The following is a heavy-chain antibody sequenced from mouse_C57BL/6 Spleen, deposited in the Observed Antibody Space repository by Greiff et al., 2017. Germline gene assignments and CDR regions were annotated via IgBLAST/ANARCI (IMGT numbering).Heavy chain of an antibody. J-gene: IGHJ2*01. D-gene: IGHD2-1*01. Sequence: VQLQQPGAELVKPGASVKLSCKASGYTFTSYWMQWVKQRPGQGLEWIGEIDPSDSYTNYNQKFKGKATLTVDTSSSTAYMQLSSLTFEDSAGYYCAKGDGNYFDWGQGTTLTVSS. CDR1: GYTFTSYW. V-gene: IGHV1-50*01. CDR3: AKGDGNYFD. CDR2: IDPSDSYT.